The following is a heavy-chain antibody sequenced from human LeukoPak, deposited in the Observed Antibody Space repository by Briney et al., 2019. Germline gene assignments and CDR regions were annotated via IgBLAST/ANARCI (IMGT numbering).Heavy chain of an antibody. J-gene: IGHJ3*02. V-gene: IGHV3-23*01. CDR2: IGSSGDNI. Sequence: GGSLRLSCAASGFPFSNYAMSWVRQAPGKGLEWVSVIGSSGDNIYYADSVKGRFTISRDNSKSTLYLQMNSLRAEDTAVYYCARARWLVLDAFDIWGQGTMVTVSS. CDR3: ARARWLVLDAFDI. D-gene: IGHD6-19*01. CDR1: GFPFSNYA.